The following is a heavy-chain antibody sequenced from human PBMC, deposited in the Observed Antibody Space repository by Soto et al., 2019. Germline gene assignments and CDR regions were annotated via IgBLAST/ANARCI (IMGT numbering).Heavy chain of an antibody. V-gene: IGHV4-59*01. D-gene: IGHD4-17*01. CDR2: IYYSGST. CDR3: ARRYGASFDY. CDR1: GGSISSYY. Sequence: QVQLQESGPGLVKPSETLSLTCTVSGGSISSYYWSWIRQLPGKGLEWIGYIYYSGSTNYNPSLKSRDTISVDTSKNQFSLKLSSVTAADTAVYYCARRYGASFDYWGQGTLVTVSS. J-gene: IGHJ4*02.